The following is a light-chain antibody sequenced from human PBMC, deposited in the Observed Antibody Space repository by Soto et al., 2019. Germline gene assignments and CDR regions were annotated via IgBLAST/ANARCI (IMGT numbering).Light chain of an antibody. V-gene: IGLV2-14*01. CDR3: SSYTTRITLV. CDR1: SSDVGAYNY. CDR2: EVS. J-gene: IGLJ2*01. Sequence: QSALTQPASVSGSPGQSITISCTGTSSDVGAYNYVSWYQQHPGKAPKLMIYEVSNRPSGVSNRFSGSKSGSTASLTISGLQAEDEADYYCSSYTTRITLVFGGGTQVTVL.